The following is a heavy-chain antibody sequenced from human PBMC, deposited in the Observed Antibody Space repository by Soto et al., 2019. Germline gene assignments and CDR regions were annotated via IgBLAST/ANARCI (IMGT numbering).Heavy chain of an antibody. J-gene: IGHJ4*01. CDR3: SRPKGDGYYYDY. V-gene: IGHV3-23*01. CDR2: ICDSGAIT. D-gene: IGHD5-12*01. Sequence: HLGVSLRLSCAASGFTFSSYSKNWVRQAQGKGLEWVSGICDSGAITYYAYSVNGRFTISRDNSKNTPFMHINSPKTDDTAEYFCSRPKGDGYYYDYWGQGTLVTVSS. CDR1: GFTFSSYS.